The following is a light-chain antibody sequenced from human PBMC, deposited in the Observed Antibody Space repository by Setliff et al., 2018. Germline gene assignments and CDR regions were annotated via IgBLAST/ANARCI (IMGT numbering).Light chain of an antibody. J-gene: IGLJ1*01. CDR2: EVS. CDR3: SSYASSSIPYV. V-gene: IGLV2-14*01. CDR1: SSDIGGYNY. Sequence: QSALTQPASVSGSPGQSITISCTGTSSDIGGYNYVSWYQQHSGKAPKLMIYEVSNRLSGVSNRFSGSKSGNTASLTISGLQAEDEADYYCSSYASSSIPYVFGSGTKVTVL.